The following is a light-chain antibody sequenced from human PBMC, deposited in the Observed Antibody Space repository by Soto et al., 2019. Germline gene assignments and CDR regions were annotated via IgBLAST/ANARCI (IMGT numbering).Light chain of an antibody. CDR3: QHRNNWPPAAA. J-gene: IGKJ4*01. Sequence: EIVLTQSPATLSLSPGARATLSCRASQSVSTYLDWYQQKPGQAPRLLIYGASNMTTGIPARFSGSGSATDFTLTISSLEPEDFAVSYCQHRNNWPPAAAFGGGTKVEIK. V-gene: IGKV3-11*01. CDR1: QSVSTY. CDR2: GAS.